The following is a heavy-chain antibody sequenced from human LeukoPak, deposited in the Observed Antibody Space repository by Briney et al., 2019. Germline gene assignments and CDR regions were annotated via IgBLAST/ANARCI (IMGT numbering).Heavy chain of an antibody. CDR2: INESGST. CDR3: ARGLRETPKHQPAEL. V-gene: IGHV4-34*01. D-gene: IGHD1-14*01. Sequence: SETLSLTYPVYGGSFSGHYWSWIRQPPGKGLEWIGEINESGSTNYNPSLKSRVTISIVTSKNQFSLKVTSVTAADTAVYYCARGLRETPKHQPAELWGQGTLVTVSS. J-gene: IGHJ4*02. CDR1: GGSFSGHY.